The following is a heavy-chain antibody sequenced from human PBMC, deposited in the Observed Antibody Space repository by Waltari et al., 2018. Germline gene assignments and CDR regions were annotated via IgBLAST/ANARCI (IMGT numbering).Heavy chain of an antibody. CDR1: GYSISSGYY. J-gene: IGHJ4*02. Sequence: QVQLQESGPGLVKPSETLSLTCAVSGYSISSGYYWGWIRQPPGKGLEWIGSIYHSGSTYNNPSLKSRVTISVDTSKNQFSLKLSSVTAADTAVYYCARAENYYDSSGYSYFDYWGQGTLVTVSS. CDR3: ARAENYYDSSGYSYFDY. V-gene: IGHV4-38-2*01. D-gene: IGHD3-22*01. CDR2: IYHSGST.